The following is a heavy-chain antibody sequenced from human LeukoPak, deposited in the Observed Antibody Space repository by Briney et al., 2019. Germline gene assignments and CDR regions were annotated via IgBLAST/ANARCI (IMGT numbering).Heavy chain of an antibody. V-gene: IGHV3-30*02. Sequence: GGSLRLSCAASGFTFSNYGMHWVRQAPGKGLEWVAFIRYDGSNKFYVDFVNGRFTISRDNSKNTLYLQMNSLRPEDTAVYYCARDAQRGFDYSNSLKFWGQGSLVTVSS. CDR3: ARDAQRGFDYSNSLKF. CDR1: GFTFSNYG. D-gene: IGHD4-11*01. CDR2: IRYDGSNK. J-gene: IGHJ4*02.